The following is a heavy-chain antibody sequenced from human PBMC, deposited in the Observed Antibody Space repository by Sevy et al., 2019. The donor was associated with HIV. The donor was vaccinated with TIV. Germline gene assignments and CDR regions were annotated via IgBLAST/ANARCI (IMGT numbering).Heavy chain of an antibody. CDR2: ISYDGSNK. D-gene: IGHD6-19*01. V-gene: IGHV3-30-3*01. CDR3: ARGEYSSGWLDY. J-gene: IGHJ4*02. CDR1: GFTFSSYA. Sequence: GILRLSCAASGFTFSSYAMHWVRQAPGKGLEWMAVISYDGSNKYYADSVKGRLTISRDNSKNTLYLQMNSLRAEDTAVYYCARGEYSSGWLDYWGQGTLVTVSS.